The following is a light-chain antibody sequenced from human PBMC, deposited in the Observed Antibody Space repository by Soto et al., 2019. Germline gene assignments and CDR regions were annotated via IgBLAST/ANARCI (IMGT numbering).Light chain of an antibody. J-gene: IGLJ3*02. CDR1: SGSVSTSYY. V-gene: IGLV8-61*01. CDR2: NTN. CDR3: VLYMGSGIWV. Sequence: QAVVTQEPSFSVSPGGTVTLTCGLNSGSVSTSYYPNWYQQTPGQAPRTLIYNTNTRSSGVPDRFSGSILGNKAALTITGAQADDESDYYCVLYMGSGIWVFGGGTKVTVL.